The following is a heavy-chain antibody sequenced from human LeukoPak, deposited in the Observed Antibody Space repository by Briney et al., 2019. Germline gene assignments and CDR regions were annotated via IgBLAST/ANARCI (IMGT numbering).Heavy chain of an antibody. CDR2: IYYSGST. CDR1: GGSISSYY. Sequence: SETLSPTCTVSGGSISSYYWSWIRQPPGKGLEWIGYIYYSGSTNYNPSLKSRVTISVDTSKNQFSLKLSSVTAADTAVYYCARGGPMSFFDYWGQGTLVTVSS. J-gene: IGHJ4*02. CDR3: ARGGPMSFFDY. D-gene: IGHD3-22*01. V-gene: IGHV4-59*08.